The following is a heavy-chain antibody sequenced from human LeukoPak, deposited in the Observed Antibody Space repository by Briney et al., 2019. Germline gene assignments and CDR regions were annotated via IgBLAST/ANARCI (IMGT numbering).Heavy chain of an antibody. CDR3: VKDLDCSSTTCSSFGLDV. D-gene: IGHD2-2*01. V-gene: IGHV3-9*01. Sequence: GRSLRLSCAASGFTFDDYAMHWVRQAPGKGLEWVSGISWNSGSSVDYADSVKGRFTISRDNAKNSLYLQMNSLRVEDTALYYCVKDLDCSSTTCSSFGLDVWGQGTTVIVSS. CDR1: GFTFDDYA. J-gene: IGHJ6*02. CDR2: ISWNSGSSV.